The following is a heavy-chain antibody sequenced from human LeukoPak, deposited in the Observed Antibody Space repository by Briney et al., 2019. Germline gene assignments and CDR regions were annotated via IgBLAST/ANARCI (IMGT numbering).Heavy chain of an antibody. D-gene: IGHD3-10*01. J-gene: IGHJ4*02. CDR3: AKDRGSGSYYWGVFDY. CDR2: INTDGSST. CDR1: GFTFSSYW. Sequence: GGSLRLSCAASGFTFSSYWMHWVRQAPGKGLVWVSRINTDGSSTSYADSVKGRFTISRDNSKNTLYLQMNSLRAEDTAVYYCAKDRGSGSYYWGVFDYWGQGTLVTVSS. V-gene: IGHV3-74*01.